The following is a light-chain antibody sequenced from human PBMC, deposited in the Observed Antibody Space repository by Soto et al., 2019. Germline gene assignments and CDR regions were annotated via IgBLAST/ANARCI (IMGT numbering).Light chain of an antibody. CDR2: EVS. V-gene: IGLV2-8*01. Sequence: QSALTQPPSASGSPGQSVAISCTGTSSDVGGYNYVSWYQQHPGKAPKLMIYEVSKRPSGVPDRFSGSKSGNTASLTVSGLQAADEADYYCSSYAGSSNVFGTGTKVTVL. CDR3: SSYAGSSNV. J-gene: IGLJ1*01. CDR1: SSDVGGYNY.